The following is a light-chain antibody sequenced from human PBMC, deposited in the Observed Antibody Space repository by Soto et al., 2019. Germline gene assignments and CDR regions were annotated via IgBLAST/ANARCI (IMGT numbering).Light chain of an antibody. Sequence: QSALTQPASVSGSPGQSITISCTGASSDAGRHNLVSRFQHHPGKAPKLIIYEDSKWPSGVANRFSGSKSGNMASLTISGLQPEDEADYYCCPNARLVFGGGTKLTVL. CDR1: SSDAGRHNL. V-gene: IGLV2-23*01. CDR2: EDS. CDR3: CPNARLV. J-gene: IGLJ3*02.